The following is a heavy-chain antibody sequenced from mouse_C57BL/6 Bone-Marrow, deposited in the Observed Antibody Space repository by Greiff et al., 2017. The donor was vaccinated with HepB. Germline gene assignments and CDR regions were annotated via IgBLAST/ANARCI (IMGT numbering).Heavy chain of an antibody. CDR2: INPGSGGT. V-gene: IGHV1-54*01. CDR1: GYAFTNYL. Sequence: QVQLHQSGAELVRPGTSVKVSCKASGYAFTNYLIEWVKQRPGQGLEWIGVINPGSGGTNYNEKFKGKATLTADKSSSTAYMQLSSLTSEDSAVYFCASRGRGFDYWGQGTTLTVSS. CDR3: ASRGRGFDY. D-gene: IGHD1-1*01. J-gene: IGHJ2*01.